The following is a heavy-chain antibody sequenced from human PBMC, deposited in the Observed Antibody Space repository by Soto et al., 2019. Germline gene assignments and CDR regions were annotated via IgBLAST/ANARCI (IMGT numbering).Heavy chain of an antibody. Sequence: PGGSLRLSCAASGCTFSDYAMHWGRQAPGKGLEWVAVVSHDGRNTHYADSVKGRFTISRDSSKNTVSLEMTSLRAEDTAVYYCAKGGRQWMLPSDFIDRGPGALVSVSS. V-gene: IGHV3-30*18. CDR1: GCTFSDYA. D-gene: IGHD6-19*01. CDR2: VSHDGRNT. CDR3: AKGGRQWMLPSDFID. J-gene: IGHJ4*02.